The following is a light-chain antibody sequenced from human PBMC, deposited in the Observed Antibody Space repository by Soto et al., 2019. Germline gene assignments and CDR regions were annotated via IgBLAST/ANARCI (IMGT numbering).Light chain of an antibody. Sequence: EIMMTQSPATLSVSLGERATLSCRASQSVNSNLAWYQKKPGQAPRLLMFGASTRATGIPARFSGSGSETEFTLTISSLQSEDFAVYYCQQYNTWLWAFGQGTKVDIK. J-gene: IGKJ1*01. CDR3: QQYNTWLWA. CDR2: GAS. V-gene: IGKV3-15*01. CDR1: QSVNSN.